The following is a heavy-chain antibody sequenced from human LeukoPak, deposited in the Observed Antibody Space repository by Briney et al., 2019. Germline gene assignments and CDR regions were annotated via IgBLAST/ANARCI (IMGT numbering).Heavy chain of an antibody. D-gene: IGHD3-10*01. V-gene: IGHV4-34*01. J-gene: IGHJ4*02. CDR2: INHSGST. CDR3: ARQVSGPIDY. Sequence: SETLSLTCAVYGGSFSGYYWSWIRQPPGKGLEWIGEINHSGSTNYNPSLKSRVTISVDTSKNQFSLKLGSVTAADTAVYYCARQVSGPIDYWGQGTLVTVSS. CDR1: GGSFSGYY.